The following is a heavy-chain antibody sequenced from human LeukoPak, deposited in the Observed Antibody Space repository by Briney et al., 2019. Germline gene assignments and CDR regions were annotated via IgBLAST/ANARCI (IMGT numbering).Heavy chain of an antibody. CDR1: GDSVSSDSYY. CDR3: VRHLVGVAEGYFDY. CDR2: VFYRDRT. J-gene: IGHJ4*02. D-gene: IGHD1-26*01. V-gene: IGHV4-39*01. Sequence: PSETLSLTCTASGDSVSSDSYYWGWIRQPPRKGLEWIGSVFYRDRTYYNPSLRSRLTITVDTPKNEVSLNLRSVTAADTAIYYCVRHLVGVAEGYFDYWGQGIQITVSS.